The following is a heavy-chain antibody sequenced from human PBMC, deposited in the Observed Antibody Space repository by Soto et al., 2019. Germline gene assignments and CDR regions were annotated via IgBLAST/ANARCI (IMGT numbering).Heavy chain of an antibody. CDR1: GYSISSSTW. D-gene: IGHD1-26*01. Sequence: QVQLQESGPGLVKPSDTLSLTCAVSGYSISSSTWWGWIRQPPGKGLEWIGYIYYSGTTYYNPYLQGRVIMSVDTSKNQFSLKLSSVTAVDTAVYYCASSPLIPRGGPGGYFQHWGQGNLVTVSS. CDR2: IYYSGTT. CDR3: ASSPLIPRGGPGGYFQH. J-gene: IGHJ1*01. V-gene: IGHV4-28*01.